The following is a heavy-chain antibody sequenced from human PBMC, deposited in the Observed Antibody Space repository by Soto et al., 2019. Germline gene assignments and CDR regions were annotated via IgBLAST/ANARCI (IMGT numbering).Heavy chain of an antibody. J-gene: IGHJ4*02. D-gene: IGHD3-3*01. Sequence: QVQLQESGPGLVKPSETLSLTCTVPGGSFKSGSYSWSWIRQPPGKGLEWSGYVYHTGRTSYNPPLTSRVSISMDTSKNQFSLNLDSVTAADTAVYFCARDFAYFDSWGQGTLVTVSS. V-gene: IGHV4-61*01. CDR2: VYHTGRT. CDR3: ARDFAYFDS. CDR1: GGSFKSGSYS.